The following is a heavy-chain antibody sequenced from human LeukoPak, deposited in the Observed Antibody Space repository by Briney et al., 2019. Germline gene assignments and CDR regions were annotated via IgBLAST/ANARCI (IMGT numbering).Heavy chain of an antibody. CDR1: GFTFSSYA. Sequence: GGSLRLSCAASGFTFSSYAMSWVCQAPGKGLEWVSAISGSGGSTYYADSVKGRFTISRDNSKNTLYLQMNSLRAEDTAVYYCAKRVSYSSPAAYLDSWGRGTLVTVSS. D-gene: IGHD6-13*01. J-gene: IGHJ4*02. CDR2: ISGSGGST. V-gene: IGHV3-23*01. CDR3: AKRVSYSSPAAYLDS.